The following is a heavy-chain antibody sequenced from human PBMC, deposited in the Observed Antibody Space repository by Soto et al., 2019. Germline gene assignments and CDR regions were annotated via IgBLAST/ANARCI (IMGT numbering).Heavy chain of an antibody. Sequence: PXETLSLTCVVSNFSISSGYSWGWIRQSPGKGLEWIASIYRSGTTSYNPSLKSRVTISVDPSKNQFSLMLTAVTAADTAVYYCARTHSGSYYSVFNYWGRGSLVTVSS. CDR2: IYRSGTT. V-gene: IGHV4-38-2*01. CDR1: NFSISSGYS. CDR3: ARTHSGSYYSVFNY. D-gene: IGHD1-26*01. J-gene: IGHJ1*01.